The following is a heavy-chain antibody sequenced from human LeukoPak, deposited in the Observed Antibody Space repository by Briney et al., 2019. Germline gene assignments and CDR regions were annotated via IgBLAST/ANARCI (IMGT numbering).Heavy chain of an antibody. CDR1: GGTFSSYA. CDR2: IIPIFGTA. CDR3: AKVDCGSPGCRRFDF. J-gene: IGHJ2*01. Sequence: ASVKVSCKASGGTFSSYAISWVRQAPGQGLEWMGGIIPIFGTANYAQKFQGRVTITADESTSTAYMELSSLRSEDTAVYFCAKVDCGSPGCRRFDFWGRGTLVTVSS. V-gene: IGHV1-69*13. D-gene: IGHD2-2*01.